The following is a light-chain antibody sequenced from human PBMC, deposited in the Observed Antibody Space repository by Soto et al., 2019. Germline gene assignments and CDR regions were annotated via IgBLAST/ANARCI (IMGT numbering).Light chain of an antibody. CDR2: RND. Sequence: QSVLAQPPSASATPGQRVTISCSGSSSNIGSSTVSWFQQLPGTAPKPLIYRNDQRPSGVPDRFSGSKSGTSASLAISGLQSEDEADYYCAAWDGSLNGHVFGTGTKLTVL. J-gene: IGLJ1*01. CDR1: SSNIGSST. CDR3: AAWDGSLNGHV. V-gene: IGLV1-44*01.